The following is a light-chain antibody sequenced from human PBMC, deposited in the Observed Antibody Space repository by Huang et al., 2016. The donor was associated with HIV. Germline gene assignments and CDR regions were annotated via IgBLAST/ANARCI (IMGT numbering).Light chain of an antibody. J-gene: IGKJ1*01. Sequence: EIVLTQSPATLYLSPGERATLSCRASQSVSSDLAWYQQKPGQAPRLLIYDTSSRATGLPARFSGSGSGTDFTLTISSLEPKDFAVYYCQQRSNWPPWTFGQGTKVEIK. CDR3: QQRSNWPPWT. CDR1: QSVSSD. CDR2: DTS. V-gene: IGKV3-11*01.